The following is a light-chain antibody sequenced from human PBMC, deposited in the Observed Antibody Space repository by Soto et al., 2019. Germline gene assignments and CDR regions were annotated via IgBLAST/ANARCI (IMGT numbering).Light chain of an antibody. J-gene: IGKJ1*01. V-gene: IGKV3-20*01. CDR3: HQYDSWT. CDR1: QTVGSY. Sequence: DIVITQTPLSLSVTPGQPATLSCRASQTVGSYLAWYQQKPGQAPRLLIYGASSRATGIPDRFSGSGSGTDFTLTISRLEPEDFAVYYCHQYDSWTFGQGTKVDIK. CDR2: GAS.